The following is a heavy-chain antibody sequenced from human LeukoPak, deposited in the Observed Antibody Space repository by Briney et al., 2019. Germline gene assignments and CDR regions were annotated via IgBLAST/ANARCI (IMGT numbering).Heavy chain of an antibody. CDR3: ARDRGSHYLDY. CDR2: LYSGGST. J-gene: IGHJ4*02. CDR1: GFTVSTNY. Sequence: GGSLRLSCAASGFTVSTNYMNWVRQAPGKGLEWVSVLYSGGSTSYADSVKGRFTISRDNSKNTLYLQMNSLRAEDTAVYFCARDRGSHYLDYWGQGTLVTVSS. V-gene: IGHV3-66*01. D-gene: IGHD1-26*01.